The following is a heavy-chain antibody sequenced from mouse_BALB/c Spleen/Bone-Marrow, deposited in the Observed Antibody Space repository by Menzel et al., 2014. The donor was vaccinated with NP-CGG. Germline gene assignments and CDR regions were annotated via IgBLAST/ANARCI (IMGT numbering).Heavy chain of an antibody. CDR1: GFTFSNYG. CDR2: ISSGGSYT. J-gene: IGHJ4*01. Sequence: EVMLVESGGDLVKPGGSLKLSCAASGFTFSNYGMSWVRQTPDKRLEWVATISSGGSYTYFPDSVKGRFTISRDNAKNTLYLQMNSLKSEDAAMYYCARLTPDRAMDYWGQGTSVTVSS. D-gene: IGHD1-3*01. V-gene: IGHV5-6*02. CDR3: ARLTPDRAMDY.